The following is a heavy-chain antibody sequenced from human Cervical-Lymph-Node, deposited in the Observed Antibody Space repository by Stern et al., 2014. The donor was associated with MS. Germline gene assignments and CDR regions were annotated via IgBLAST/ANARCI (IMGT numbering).Heavy chain of an antibody. CDR1: GYNFINYW. J-gene: IGHJ4*02. CDR3: ARWSVACDY. V-gene: IGHV5-51*03. Sequence: MQLVQSGAELKKSGASLKISCKTSGYNFINYWIAWVRQVPGKGLEWIGIIYPGDSDIRYSPSFQGHVTMSVDRSITTAYLQWNSLKASDSGVYYCARWSVACDYWGQGALITVSS. CDR2: IYPGDSDI. D-gene: IGHD2-21*01.